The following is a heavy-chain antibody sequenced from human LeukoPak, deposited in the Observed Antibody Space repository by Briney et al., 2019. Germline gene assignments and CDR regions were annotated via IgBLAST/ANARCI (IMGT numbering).Heavy chain of an antibody. V-gene: IGHV1-69*04. Sequence: GASVKVSCKASGGTFSSYAISWVRQAPGQGLEWMGRIIPILGIANYAQKFQGRVTITADKSTSTAYMELSSLRAEDTALYYCAKDAKGAVAGTDIDYWGQGTLVTVSS. CDR3: AKDAKGAVAGTDIDY. CDR1: GGTFSSYA. J-gene: IGHJ4*02. D-gene: IGHD6-19*01. CDR2: IIPILGIA.